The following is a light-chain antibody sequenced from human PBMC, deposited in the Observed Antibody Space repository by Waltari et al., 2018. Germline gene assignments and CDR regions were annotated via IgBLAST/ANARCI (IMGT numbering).Light chain of an antibody. CDR3: AAWDGGLNGLI. CDR2: SNN. V-gene: IGLV1-44*01. CDR1: RSNVGSNT. J-gene: IGLJ2*01. Sequence: QSVLSQPPSESGTPGQRVTISCSGTRSNVGSNTVNWYQHLPGTSPKLLIYSNNHRPSGFPDRFSASKSGTSASLAISGLQSEDEGDYYCAAWDGGLNGLIFGGGTKLTVL.